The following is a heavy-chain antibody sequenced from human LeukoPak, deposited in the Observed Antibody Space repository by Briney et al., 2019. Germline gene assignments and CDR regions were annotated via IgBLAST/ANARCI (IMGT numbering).Heavy chain of an antibody. Sequence: GGSLRLSCAASGFTFSSYWMHWVRQAPGKGLVWVSRINSDGSSITYADSVKGRFTISRDNAKNTLYLQMSSLRAEDTAVYYCARDAEIAVIDYWGQGTLVTVSS. V-gene: IGHV3-74*03. CDR2: INSDGSSI. D-gene: IGHD6-19*01. CDR1: GFTFSSYW. CDR3: ARDAEIAVIDY. J-gene: IGHJ4*02.